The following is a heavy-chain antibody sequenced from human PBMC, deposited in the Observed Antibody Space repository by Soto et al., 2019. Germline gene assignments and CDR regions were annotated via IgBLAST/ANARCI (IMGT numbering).Heavy chain of an antibody. CDR3: AKAAGATLYYGMDV. Sequence: PGGSLRLSCAASGFTFSSYAMSWVRQAPGKGLGWVSAISGSGGSTYYADSVKGRFTISRDNSKNTLYLQMNSLRAEDTAVYYCAKAAGATLYYGMDVWGQGTTVTVSS. V-gene: IGHV3-23*01. D-gene: IGHD1-26*01. J-gene: IGHJ6*02. CDR1: GFTFSSYA. CDR2: ISGSGGST.